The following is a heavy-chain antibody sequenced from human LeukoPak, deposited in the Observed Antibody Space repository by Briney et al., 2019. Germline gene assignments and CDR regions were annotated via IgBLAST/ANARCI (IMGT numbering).Heavy chain of an antibody. Sequence: GGSLRLSCAASGFNFSINWMTWVRQAPGKGLEWVANIQDDGVEKNYVESVKGRFIISRDNAKDSLFLQMSSLRDEDTALYYCARGYAAIPDWGQGTLVTVSS. D-gene: IGHD2-15*01. CDR3: ARGYAAIPD. V-gene: IGHV3-7*01. J-gene: IGHJ4*02. CDR2: IQDDGVEK. CDR1: GFNFSINW.